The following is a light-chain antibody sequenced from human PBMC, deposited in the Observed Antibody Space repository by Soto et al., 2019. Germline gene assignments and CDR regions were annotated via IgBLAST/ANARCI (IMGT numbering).Light chain of an antibody. CDR2: DAS. V-gene: IGKV1D-13*01. CDR3: QQFNNYPLT. CDR1: QGISSA. J-gene: IGKJ4*01. Sequence: AIQLTQSPSSLSSSVGDRVTITSRPSQGISSALAWYQEKPGKAPKLLIYDASSLESGVPSRFSGSGSGTDFTLTITSLQPEDFATYYCQQFNNYPLTFGGGTKVDIQ.